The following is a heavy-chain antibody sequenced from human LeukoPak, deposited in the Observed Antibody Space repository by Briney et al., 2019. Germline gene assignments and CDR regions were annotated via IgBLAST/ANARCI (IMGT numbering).Heavy chain of an antibody. V-gene: IGHV3-21*01. Sequence: GGSLRLSCEASGFTFSSYSMNWVRQAPGKGLEWVSSISSSSSYIYYADSVKGRFTISRDNAKNSLYLQMNSLRAEDTAVYYCARIWVRGVIGAFDIWGQGTMVTVSS. CDR3: ARIWVRGVIGAFDI. J-gene: IGHJ3*02. D-gene: IGHD3-10*01. CDR1: GFTFSSYS. CDR2: ISSSSSYI.